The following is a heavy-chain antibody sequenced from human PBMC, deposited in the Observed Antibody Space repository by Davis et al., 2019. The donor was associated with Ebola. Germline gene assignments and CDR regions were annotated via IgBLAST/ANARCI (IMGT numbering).Heavy chain of an antibody. D-gene: IGHD3-16*02. CDR3: ARTKSIWGSYHWFDP. CDR2: MNPNSGNT. V-gene: IGHV1-8*02. CDR1: GGTFSNYA. J-gene: IGHJ5*02. Sequence: AASVKVSCKASGGTFSNYAINWVRQATGQGLEWMGWMNPNSGNTGYAQKFQGRVTMTRNTSISTAYMELSSLRSEDTAVYYCARTKSIWGSYHWFDPWGQGTLVTVSS.